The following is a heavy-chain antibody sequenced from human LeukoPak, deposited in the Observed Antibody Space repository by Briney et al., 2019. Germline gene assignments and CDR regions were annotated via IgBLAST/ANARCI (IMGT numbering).Heavy chain of an antibody. CDR3: TTGNFGPY. V-gene: IGHV3-15*07. J-gene: IGHJ4*02. CDR1: GFTFSDAW. Sequence: PGGSLRLSCAASGFTFSDAWMNWVRQAPGKGLEWVGRIKRKTEGGTTDYVAPVKGRFIISRDDSKNTLCLRMNSLKTEDTASYYCTTGNFGPYWGQGTLVTVSS. D-gene: IGHD3-10*01. CDR2: IKRKTEGGTT.